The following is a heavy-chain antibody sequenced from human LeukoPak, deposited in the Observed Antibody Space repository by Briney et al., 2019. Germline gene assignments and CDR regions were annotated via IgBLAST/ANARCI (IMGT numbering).Heavy chain of an antibody. CDR1: GGSISSSGYY. D-gene: IGHD3-10*01. J-gene: IGHJ4*02. CDR3: ARRPYYYGSGSYSTYYFDY. CDR2: VYYTGST. V-gene: IGHV4-39*02. Sequence: SETLSLTCTVSGGSISSSGYYWGWIRQPPGKGLEWVGSVYYTGSTFYNPSLKSRVTTSVDTSKNHFSLNLSSVTAADTAVYYCARRPYYYGSGSYSTYYFDYWGQGTLVTVSS.